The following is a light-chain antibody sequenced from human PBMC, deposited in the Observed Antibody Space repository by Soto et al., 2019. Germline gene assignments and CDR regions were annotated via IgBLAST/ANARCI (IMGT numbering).Light chain of an antibody. Sequence: LSSSSEPLVGRDSISRRASQAISSWLAWYQQKPGIAPKLLISDASTLESGGPSRFRGSGSGTDFTFTISSLQHEDIATYYCPQYDILPLTFGGGTKVDIK. J-gene: IGKJ4*01. V-gene: IGKV1-5*01. CDR2: DAS. CDR3: PQYDILPLT. CDR1: QAISSW.